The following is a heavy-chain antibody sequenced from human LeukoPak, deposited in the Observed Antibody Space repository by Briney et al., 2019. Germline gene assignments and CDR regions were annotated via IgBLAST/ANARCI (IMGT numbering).Heavy chain of an antibody. CDR3: ARGPIAVAGPAFDI. Sequence: SETLSLTCTVSGGSISSYYWSWIRQPPGKGLEWIGYIYYSGSTNYNPSLKSRVTISVDTSKNQFSLKLSSVTAADTAVYYCARGPIAVAGPAFDIWGQGTMVTVS. CDR1: GGSISSYY. J-gene: IGHJ3*02. CDR2: IYYSGST. V-gene: IGHV4-59*01. D-gene: IGHD6-19*01.